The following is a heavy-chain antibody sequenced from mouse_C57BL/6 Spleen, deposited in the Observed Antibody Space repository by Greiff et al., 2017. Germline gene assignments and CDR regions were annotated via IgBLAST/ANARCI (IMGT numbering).Heavy chain of an antibody. J-gene: IGHJ1*03. D-gene: IGHD4-1*01. CDR1: GFTFSDYG. CDR2: ISSGSSTI. Sequence: EVQLVESGGGLVKPGGSLKLSCAASGFTFSDYGMHWVRQAPEKGLEWVAYISSGSSTIYYADTVKGRFTISRDSAKNTLFLQMTRLRSEDTAMYYCAKSLGRWYFDVWGTGTTVTVSS. V-gene: IGHV5-17*01. CDR3: AKSLGRWYFDV.